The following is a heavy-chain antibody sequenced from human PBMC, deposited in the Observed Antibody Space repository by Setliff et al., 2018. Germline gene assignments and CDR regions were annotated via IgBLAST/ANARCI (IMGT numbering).Heavy chain of an antibody. CDR2: IYTDNGNT. CDR1: GYTFSANA. Sequence: ASVKVSCKASGYTFSANAIHWVRQAPGQRLEWMGFIYTDNGNTKYSKNFQDRVAITRDTSASTAYMELSSLTSEDTAVYFCARGRSTYFIDVWGKGTTVTVSS. V-gene: IGHV1-3*04. CDR3: ARGRSTYFIDV. J-gene: IGHJ6*03.